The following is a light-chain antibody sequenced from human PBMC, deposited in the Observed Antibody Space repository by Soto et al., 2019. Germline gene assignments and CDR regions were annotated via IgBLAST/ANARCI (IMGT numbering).Light chain of an antibody. CDR3: QHYGTTSAT. CDR2: GAP. Sequence: EIVLTQSPGTLSFSPGERATLSCSASQILTIDYLAWYRHKPGQAPRLLIHGAPTRATGIPDRFSGSGSGTDFTLTIIRLEPEDSAVYFCQHYGTTSATFGQGTKV. J-gene: IGKJ1*01. CDR1: QILTIDY. V-gene: IGKV3-20*01.